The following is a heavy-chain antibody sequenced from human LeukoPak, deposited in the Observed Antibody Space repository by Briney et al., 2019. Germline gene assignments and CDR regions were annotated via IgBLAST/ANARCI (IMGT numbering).Heavy chain of an antibody. CDR2: ITGDGTTT. V-gene: IGHV3-74*01. CDR1: GFTFSNYW. J-gene: IGHJ4*02. Sequence: PGGSLRLSCAASGFTFSNYWMHWVRQAPGKGLVWVSHITGDGTTTTYADSEKGRFTISRDNAKNTLYLQMNSLRAEDTAMYYCVRDWFGEFHWGQGTLVTVSS. CDR3: VRDWFGEFH. D-gene: IGHD3-10*01.